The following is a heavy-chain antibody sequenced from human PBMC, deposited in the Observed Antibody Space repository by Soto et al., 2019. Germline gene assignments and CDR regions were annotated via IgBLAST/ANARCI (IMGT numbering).Heavy chain of an antibody. CDR3: SRRAPEGFDP. J-gene: IGHJ5*02. CDR2: MSYSGST. CDR1: GGSISKSSYY. V-gene: IGHV4-39*01. Sequence: SETLSLTCTVSGGSISKSSYYWVWIRQPPGKGLEWVGSMSYSGSTYYNPSLKSRVAISVDTSKNQLSLQVSSVTAADTAVYYCSRRAPEGFDPWGEGTLVTVSS.